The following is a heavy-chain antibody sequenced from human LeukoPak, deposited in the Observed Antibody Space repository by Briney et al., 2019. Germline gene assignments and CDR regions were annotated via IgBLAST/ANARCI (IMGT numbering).Heavy chain of an antibody. CDR2: IKQDGSEK. J-gene: IGHJ6*02. V-gene: IGHV3-7*03. CDR3: AKGFLESSYGMDV. CDR1: GFTFSSYW. Sequence: GSLRLSCAASGFTFSSYWMSWVRQAPGKGLEWVANIKQDGSEKYYVDSVKGRFTISRDNAKNSLYLQMNSLRAEDTALYYCAKGFLESSYGMDVWGQGTTVTVSS. D-gene: IGHD3-3*01.